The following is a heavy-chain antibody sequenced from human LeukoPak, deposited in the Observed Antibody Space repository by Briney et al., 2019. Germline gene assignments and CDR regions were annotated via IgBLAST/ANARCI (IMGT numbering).Heavy chain of an antibody. J-gene: IGHJ4*02. CDR1: GFTFDDYA. D-gene: IGHD1-26*01. CDR3: AKDVMSIVRATGHFDY. Sequence: GGSLRLSCAASGFTFDDYAMHWVRQAPGKGLEWVSGISWNSGSIGYADSVKGRFTISRDNAKNSLYLQMNSLRAEDMALYYCAKDVMSIVRATGHFDYWGQGTLVTVSS. V-gene: IGHV3-9*03. CDR2: ISWNSGSI.